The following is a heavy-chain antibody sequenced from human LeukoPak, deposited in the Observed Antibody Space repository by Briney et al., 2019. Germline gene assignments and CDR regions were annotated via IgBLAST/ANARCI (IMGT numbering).Heavy chain of an antibody. D-gene: IGHD3-22*01. CDR3: ARAVVLYYDGSGYSTRFDY. V-gene: IGHV4-59*01. CDR2: IYYNGST. Sequence: PSETLSLTCTVSGFSISNYYLSWIRQPPGKGLEWIGYIYYNGSTNYTPSLKSRVTISLDTSKNQFSLKLRSVTAADKAIYYCARAVVLYYDGSGYSTRFDYWGQGTLVTVSS. J-gene: IGHJ4*02. CDR1: GFSISNYY.